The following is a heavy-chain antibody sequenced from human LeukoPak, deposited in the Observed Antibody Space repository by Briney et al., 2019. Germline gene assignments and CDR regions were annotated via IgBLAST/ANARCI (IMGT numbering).Heavy chain of an antibody. CDR1: GFTFSGYS. V-gene: IGHV3-48*01. Sequence: PGGSLRLSCAASGFTFSGYSMNWVRQAPGKGLEWVSYISSSSSTIYYADSVKGRFTISRDNAKNSLYLQMNSLRAEDTAVYYCARDPPYYYGSWSYYFDYWGQGTLVTVSS. CDR3: ARDPPYYYGSWSYYFDY. J-gene: IGHJ4*02. D-gene: IGHD3-10*01. CDR2: ISSSSSTI.